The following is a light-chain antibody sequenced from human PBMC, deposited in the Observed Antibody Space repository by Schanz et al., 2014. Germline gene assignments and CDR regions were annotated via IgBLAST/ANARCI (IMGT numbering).Light chain of an antibody. V-gene: IGKV3-20*01. CDR3: QQYDSSPPAIT. Sequence: EIVLTQSPGTLSLSPGERGTLSCRASQSVKSNFIGWYQQKPGQAPRLLIFGASNRATGIPDRFSGSGSGTDFTLAISRLEPEDFAVYYCQQYDSSPPAITFGQGTRLQIK. CDR1: QSVKSNF. CDR2: GAS. J-gene: IGKJ5*01.